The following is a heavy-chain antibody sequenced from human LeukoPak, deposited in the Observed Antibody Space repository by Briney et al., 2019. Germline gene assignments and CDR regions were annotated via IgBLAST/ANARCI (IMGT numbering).Heavy chain of an antibody. Sequence: ASVKVSCKASGHTFTSYDINWVRQATGQGLEWMGWMNPNSGNTGYAQKFQGRVTMTRNTSISTAYMELSSLRSEDTAVYYCARSTIHPGYSFDYWGQGTLVTVSS. D-gene: IGHD2-21*01. CDR3: ARSTIHPGYSFDY. J-gene: IGHJ4*02. CDR2: MNPNSGNT. V-gene: IGHV1-8*01. CDR1: GHTFTSYD.